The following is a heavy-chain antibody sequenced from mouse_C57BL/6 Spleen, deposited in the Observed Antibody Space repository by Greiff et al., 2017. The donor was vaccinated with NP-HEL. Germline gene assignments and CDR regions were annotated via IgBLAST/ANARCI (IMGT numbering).Heavy chain of an antibody. V-gene: IGHV1-22*01. J-gene: IGHJ2*01. CDR3: ARSRIGDLYGSSYHFDY. CDR1: GYTFTDYN. CDR2: INPNNGGT. D-gene: IGHD1-1*01. Sequence: EVQLQQSGPELVKPGASVKMSCKASGYTFTDYNMHWVKQSHGKSLEWIGYINPNNGGTSYNQKFKGKATLTVNKSSSTAYMELRSLTSEDSAVYYCARSRIGDLYGSSYHFDYWGQGTTLTVSS.